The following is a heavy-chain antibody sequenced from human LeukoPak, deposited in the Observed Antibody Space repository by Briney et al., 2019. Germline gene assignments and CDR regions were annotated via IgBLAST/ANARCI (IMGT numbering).Heavy chain of an antibody. V-gene: IGHV3-30*04. D-gene: IGHD6-13*01. CDR2: ISYDGSNK. Sequence: PGRSLRLSCAASGFTFSSYAMHWVRQAPGKGLGWVAVISYDGSNKYYADSVKGRFTIPRDNSKNTLYLQMNSLRAEDTAVYYCARDGAAADAEYFQHWGQGTLVTVSS. CDR3: ARDGAAADAEYFQH. CDR1: GFTFSSYA. J-gene: IGHJ1*01.